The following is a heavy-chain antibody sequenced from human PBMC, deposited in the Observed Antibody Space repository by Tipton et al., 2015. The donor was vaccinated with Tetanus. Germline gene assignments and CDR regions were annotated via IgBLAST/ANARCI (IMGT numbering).Heavy chain of an antibody. CDR3: ARDQGGGRVVRLNWFDP. CDR1: GGSISSPSYY. J-gene: IGHJ5*02. CDR2: IYYSGST. Sequence: TLSLTCTVSGGSISSPSYYWGWIRQPPGKGLEWIGYIYYSGSTYYNPSLKSRLSMSVDTSKNQFSLNLTSVTAADTAVYYCARDQGGGRVVRLNWFDPWGQGTLVTVSS. D-gene: IGHD6-6*01. V-gene: IGHV4-31*03.